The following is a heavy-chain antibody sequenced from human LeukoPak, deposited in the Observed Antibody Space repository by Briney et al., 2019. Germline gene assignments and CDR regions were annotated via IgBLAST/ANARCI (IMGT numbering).Heavy chain of an antibody. J-gene: IGHJ2*01. V-gene: IGHV4-39*01. CDR1: GDSISGSNYY. Sequence: SETLSLTCTVSGDSISGSNYYWGWIRQPPGKGLEWIGSIYYSGSTYYNPSLKSRVTISVDTSKNQFSLNLNSVTAADTAVYYYATNRTEYGSGSYYHTGYFDLWGRGTLVTVSS. CDR2: IYYSGST. CDR3: ATNRTEYGSGSYYHTGYFDL. D-gene: IGHD3-10*01.